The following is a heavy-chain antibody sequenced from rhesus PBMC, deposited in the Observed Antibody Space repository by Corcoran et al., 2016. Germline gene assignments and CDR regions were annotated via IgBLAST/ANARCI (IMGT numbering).Heavy chain of an antibody. J-gene: IGHJ4*01. CDR2: INSGWGST. V-gene: IGHV3S25*01. CDR3: AKSVRGYWIDY. Sequence: EVQLVESGGGLAKPGGSLRLSCAASGFTFSSYWMNWVRQAPGKGLEWVSSINSGWGSTYYADSVKCRFTISRDNSKNTLSLQMNSLRAEDTAVYYCAKSVRGYWIDYWGQGVLVTVSS. CDR1: GFTFSSYW. D-gene: IGHD5-42*01.